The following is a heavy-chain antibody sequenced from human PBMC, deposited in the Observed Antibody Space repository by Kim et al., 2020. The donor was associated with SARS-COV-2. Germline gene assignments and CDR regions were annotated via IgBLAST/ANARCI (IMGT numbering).Heavy chain of an antibody. CDR2: IYHSGST. J-gene: IGHJ6*02. V-gene: IGHV4-4*02. Sequence: SETLSLTCAVSGGSISSSNWWSWVRQPPGKGLEWIGEIYHSGSTNYNPSLKSRVTISVDKSKNQFSLKLSSVTAADTAVYYCARDQVVAAISVYYYYGMDVWGQGTTVTVSS. D-gene: IGHD2-15*01. CDR1: GGSISSSNW. CDR3: ARDQVVAAISVYYYYGMDV.